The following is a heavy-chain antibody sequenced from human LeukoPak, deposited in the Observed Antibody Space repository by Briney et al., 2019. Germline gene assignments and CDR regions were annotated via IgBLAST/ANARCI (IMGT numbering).Heavy chain of an antibody. J-gene: IGHJ3*02. CDR3: AKDSVTTYALDAFDI. Sequence: GGSLTLSCAASGFSFSGYAMSWVRQAPGKGLEWVSAISGSGGSTYYADSVKGRFTIPRDNSKNTLYLQMNSLRAEDTAVYYCAKDSVTTYALDAFDIWLQGTMVTVSS. V-gene: IGHV3-23*01. CDR1: GFSFSGYA. CDR2: ISGSGGST. D-gene: IGHD4-17*01.